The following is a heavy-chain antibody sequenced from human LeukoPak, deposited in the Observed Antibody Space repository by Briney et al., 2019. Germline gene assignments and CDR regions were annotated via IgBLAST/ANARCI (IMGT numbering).Heavy chain of an antibody. CDR2: INSDGSWT. CDR3: VSFYETY. V-gene: IGHV3-74*01. D-gene: IGHD2-2*01. Sequence: GGSLRLSCAASGFTFSSYAMHWVRQAPGKGQVWVSHINSDGSWTSYADSVKGRFTISKDNAKNTVYLQMNNLRAEDTAVYYCVSFYETYWGRGTLVTVSS. J-gene: IGHJ4*02. CDR1: GFTFSSYA.